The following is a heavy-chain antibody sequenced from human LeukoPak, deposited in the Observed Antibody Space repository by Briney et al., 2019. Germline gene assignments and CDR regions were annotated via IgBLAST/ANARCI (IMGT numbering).Heavy chain of an antibody. V-gene: IGHV4-61*03. D-gene: IGHD7-27*01. Sequence: PSETLSLTCTVSGGSISSGGYYWSWIRQPPGKGLEWIGYIYYSGDTYYSPSLKSRITMSVDTSKNHFSLKLTSVTAVDTAVYYCAKKVAGVGWFDLWGQGTLVTVSS. J-gene: IGHJ5*02. CDR3: AKKVAGVGWFDL. CDR2: IYYSGDT. CDR1: GGSISSGGYY.